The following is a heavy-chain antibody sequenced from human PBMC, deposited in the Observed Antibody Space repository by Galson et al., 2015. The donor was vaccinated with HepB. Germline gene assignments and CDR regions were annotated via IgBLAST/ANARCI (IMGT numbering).Heavy chain of an antibody. J-gene: IGHJ6*02. CDR3: AKVMVRGVITPGVDYYYGMDV. CDR1: GFTFSSYG. D-gene: IGHD3-10*01. V-gene: IGHV3-30*18. Sequence: SLRLSCAASGFTFSSYGMHWVRQAPGKGLEWVAVISYDGSNKYYADSVKGRFTISRDNSKNTLYLQMNSLRAEDTAVYYCAKVMVRGVITPGVDYYYGMDVWGQGTTVTVSS. CDR2: ISYDGSNK.